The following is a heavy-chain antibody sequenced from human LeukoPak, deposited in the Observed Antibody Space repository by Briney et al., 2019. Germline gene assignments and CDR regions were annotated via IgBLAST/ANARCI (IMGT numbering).Heavy chain of an antibody. J-gene: IGHJ4*02. D-gene: IGHD4/OR15-4a*01. Sequence: GRSLRLSCAASGFTFSSYGMHWVRQAPGKGLEWVAVIWYDGSNKFYADSVKGRFTISRDNAKNSLYLQMNSLRAEDTAVYYCARSGANYYFDYWGQGTLVTVSS. CDR1: GFTFSSYG. V-gene: IGHV3-33*01. CDR2: IWYDGSNK. CDR3: ARSGANYYFDY.